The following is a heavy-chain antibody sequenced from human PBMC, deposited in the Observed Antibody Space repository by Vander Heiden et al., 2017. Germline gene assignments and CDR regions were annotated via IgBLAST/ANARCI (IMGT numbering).Heavy chain of an antibody. Sequence: QVQLQESGPGLGQPSETLSPTCTASGGCISRYYWSWIRQPPGKGLEWIGYIYYSGSTNYNPSLKSRVTISVDTSKNQFSLKLSSVTAADTAVYYCARDVGYTVTSNYYYGMDVWGQGTTVTVSS. CDR3: ARDVGYTVTSNYYYGMDV. D-gene: IGHD4-17*01. V-gene: IGHV4-59*01. CDR1: GGCISRYY. J-gene: IGHJ6*02. CDR2: IYYSGST.